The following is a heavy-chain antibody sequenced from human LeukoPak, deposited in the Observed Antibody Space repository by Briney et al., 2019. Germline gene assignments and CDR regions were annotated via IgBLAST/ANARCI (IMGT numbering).Heavy chain of an antibody. CDR3: ARGTPYRDSDDY. J-gene: IGHJ4*02. V-gene: IGHV3-7*05. D-gene: IGHD1-14*01. Sequence: GGSLRLSCAASGFSFGNYWMSWVRQAPGKGLEWVANINQDGSVKSSVGSVKGRFTISRDNAKNSLYLQMNSLRVEDTAVYFCARGTPYRDSDDYWGQGTLVTVSS. CDR2: INQDGSVK. CDR1: GFSFGNYW.